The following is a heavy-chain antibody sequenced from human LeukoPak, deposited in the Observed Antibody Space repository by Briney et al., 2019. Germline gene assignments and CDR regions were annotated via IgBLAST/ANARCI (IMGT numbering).Heavy chain of an antibody. Sequence: SETLSLTCTVSGGSISSYYWSWIRQPPGKGLEWIGEINHSGSTNYNPSLKSRVTISVDTSKNQFSLKLSSVTAADTAVYYCARVYDFWSGYYYFDYWGQGTLVTVSS. CDR1: GGSISSYY. J-gene: IGHJ4*02. D-gene: IGHD3-3*01. CDR3: ARVYDFWSGYYYFDY. CDR2: INHSGST. V-gene: IGHV4-34*01.